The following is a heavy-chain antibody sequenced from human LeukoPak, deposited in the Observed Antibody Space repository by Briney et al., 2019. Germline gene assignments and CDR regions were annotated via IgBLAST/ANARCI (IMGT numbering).Heavy chain of an antibody. J-gene: IGHJ4*01. CDR3: AKVYSVPAPGG. V-gene: IGHV3-23*01. CDR2: ISGSGGST. CDR1: GFTFSSYA. Sequence: RSHKHYCAASGFTFSSYAKSWVRQAPGKGLDWISAISGSGGSTYYADSVISRFTISRDNPKNTLYLQMNSLRAEDTAVYYCAKVYSVPAPGGWGQATL. D-gene: IGHD2-8*02.